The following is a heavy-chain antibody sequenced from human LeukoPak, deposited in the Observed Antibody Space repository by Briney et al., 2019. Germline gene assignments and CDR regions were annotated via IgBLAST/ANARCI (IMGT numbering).Heavy chain of an antibody. V-gene: IGHV4-4*07. CDR3: ARVANPPYYYYMDV. CDR1: GGSISSYY. Sequence: SETLSLTCTVSGGSISSYYWSWIRQPAGKGLEWIGRIYTSGSTNYNPSLKSRVTMSVDTSKNQFSLQLSSVTAADTAVYYCARVANPPYYYYMDVWGKGTTVTVSS. J-gene: IGHJ6*03. CDR2: IYTSGST.